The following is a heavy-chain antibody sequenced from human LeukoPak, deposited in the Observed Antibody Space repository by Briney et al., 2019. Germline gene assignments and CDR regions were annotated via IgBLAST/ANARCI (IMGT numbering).Heavy chain of an antibody. D-gene: IGHD6-13*01. J-gene: IGHJ4*02. V-gene: IGHV4-34*01. CDR3: ARLVRGFDFDY. Sequence: SETLSLTRAVYGGSFSGYYWSWIRQPPGKGLEWIGEINHSGSTNYNPSLKSRVTISVDTSKNQFSLKLSSVTAADTAVYYCARLVRGFDFDYWGQGTLVTVSS. CDR1: GGSFSGYY. CDR2: INHSGST.